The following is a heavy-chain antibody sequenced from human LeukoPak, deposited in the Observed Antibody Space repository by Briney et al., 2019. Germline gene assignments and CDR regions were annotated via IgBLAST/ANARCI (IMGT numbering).Heavy chain of an antibody. D-gene: IGHD2-15*01. V-gene: IGHV3-23*01. Sequence: PGGSLRVSCEASGFTFSSYAMSWVRHAPGKGLEGVSANSDSGSSTYDADSVKVRFTISRDNSKNTLYLQMHSLRAEDTAVYCCAKQLGYCSDGSCYFESWGEGALVTVSS. CDR2: NSDSGSST. CDR3: AKQLGYCSDGSCYFES. CDR1: GFTFSSYA. J-gene: IGHJ4*02.